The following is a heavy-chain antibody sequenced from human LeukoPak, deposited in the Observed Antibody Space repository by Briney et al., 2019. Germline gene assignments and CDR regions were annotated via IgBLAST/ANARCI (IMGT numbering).Heavy chain of an antibody. V-gene: IGHV3-21*01. CDR1: GFTFSSYG. D-gene: IGHD4-23*01. Sequence: GGSLRLSCAASGFTFSSYGMNWVRQAPGKGLEWVSSISISNNYIYYADSVQGRFTISRDNAKSSLYLQMNSLRAEDTAVYYCASGRNSRFDYWGQGTLVTVSS. J-gene: IGHJ4*02. CDR2: ISISNNYI. CDR3: ASGRNSRFDY.